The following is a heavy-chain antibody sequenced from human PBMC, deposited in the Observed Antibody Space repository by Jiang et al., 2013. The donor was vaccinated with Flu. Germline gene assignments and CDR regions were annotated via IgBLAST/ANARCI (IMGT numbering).Heavy chain of an antibody. D-gene: IGHD3-10*02. V-gene: IGHV4-30-4*01. CDR1: GVSISSGDYF. J-gene: IGHJ3*01. CDR3: VAASSVTMWAFDF. CDR2: MYYSEGA. Sequence: GPGLVKPSETLSLTCTVSGVSISSGDYFWTWVRQPPGKGLEWIGHMYYSEGAYYNPSLKSRTTMSLDTSRNQFSLKLTSLTAADTAMYFCVAASSVTMWAFDFWG.